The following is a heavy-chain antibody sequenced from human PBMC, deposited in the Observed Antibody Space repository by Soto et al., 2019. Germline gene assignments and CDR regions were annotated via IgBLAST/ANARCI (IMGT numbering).Heavy chain of an antibody. CDR3: ATRMVRGVIITALKIYGMDV. V-gene: IGHV1-69*13. Sequence: RASVKVSCKASGGTFSSYAISWVRQAPGQGLEWMGGIIPIFGTANYAQKFQGRVTITADESTSTAYMELSSLRSEDTAVYYCATRMVRGVIITALKIYGMDVWGQGTTVTVSS. CDR1: GGTFSSYA. D-gene: IGHD3-10*01. J-gene: IGHJ6*02. CDR2: IIPIFGTA.